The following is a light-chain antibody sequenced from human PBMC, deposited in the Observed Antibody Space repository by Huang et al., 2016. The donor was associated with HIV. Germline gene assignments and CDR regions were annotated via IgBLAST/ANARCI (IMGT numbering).Light chain of an antibody. CDR2: SSS. CDR3: QQSYSALSS. CDR1: QIISTY. J-gene: IGKJ5*01. V-gene: IGKV1-39*01. Sequence: IQMTQSPTSLSASVGNRVSIACRASQIISTYLNWNQQKPGKDPKLLISSSSSLHSGVPARFSGSGSGTDFTLTIRGLQRDDFATYYCQQSYSALSSFGQGTRL.